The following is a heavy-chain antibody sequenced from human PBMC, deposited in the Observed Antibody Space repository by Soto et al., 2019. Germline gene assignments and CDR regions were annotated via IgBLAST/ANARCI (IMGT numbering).Heavy chain of an antibody. Sequence: PGGSLRLSCAASGFTFSSYAMSWVRQAPGKGLERVSVIWYGGSSKYYADSVKGRFTISRDNSKNTLYLQMNSLRAEDTALYYCARDYTYYYDSSGYLDYWGQGTLVTVSS. V-gene: IGHV3-33*08. D-gene: IGHD3-22*01. CDR1: GFTFSSYA. J-gene: IGHJ4*02. CDR3: ARDYTYYYDSSGYLDY. CDR2: IWYGGSSK.